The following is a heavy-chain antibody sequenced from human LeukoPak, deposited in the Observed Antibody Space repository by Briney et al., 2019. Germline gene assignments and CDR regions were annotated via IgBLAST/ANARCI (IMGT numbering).Heavy chain of an antibody. CDR3: ARGGGYYDSSGPFQH. CDR2: IYDSGST. J-gene: IGHJ1*01. D-gene: IGHD3-22*01. Sequence: SETLSLTCTVSGGSIRSSYYYWGWIRQPPGKGLEWIGSIYDSGSTYYNPSLKSRVTISVDTSKNQFSLKLNSVTAADTAVYYCARGGGYYDSSGPFQHWGQGTLVTVSS. V-gene: IGHV4-39*01. CDR1: GGSIRSSYYY.